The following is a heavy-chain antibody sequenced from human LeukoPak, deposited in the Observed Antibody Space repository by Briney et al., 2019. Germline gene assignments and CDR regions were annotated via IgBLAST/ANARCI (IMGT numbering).Heavy chain of an antibody. Sequence: GGSLRLSCAASGFTFSSYEMNWVRQAPGKGLEWVSYISSSGSTIYYADSVKGRFTISRDNAKNSLYLQMNSLRAEDTAVYYCARERGVRYQLLSTRQSAFDIWGQGTMVTVSS. J-gene: IGHJ3*02. CDR3: ARERGVRYQLLSTRQSAFDI. CDR2: ISSSGSTI. V-gene: IGHV3-48*03. D-gene: IGHD2-2*01. CDR1: GFTFSSYE.